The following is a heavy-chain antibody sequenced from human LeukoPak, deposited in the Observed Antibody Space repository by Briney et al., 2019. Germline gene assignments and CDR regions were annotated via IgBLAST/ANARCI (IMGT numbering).Heavy chain of an antibody. CDR3: AKDRGVHYYGSERGLYNWFDP. J-gene: IGHJ5*02. D-gene: IGHD3-10*01. CDR2: ISGSGGST. CDR1: GFTFNSYA. Sequence: GGSLRLSCAASGFTFNSYAMNWVRQAPGKGLEWVSAISGSGGSTYYTDSVKGRFTISRDNSKNTLYLQMNSLRAEDTAVYYCAKDRGVHYYGSERGLYNWFDPWGQGTLVTVSS. V-gene: IGHV3-23*01.